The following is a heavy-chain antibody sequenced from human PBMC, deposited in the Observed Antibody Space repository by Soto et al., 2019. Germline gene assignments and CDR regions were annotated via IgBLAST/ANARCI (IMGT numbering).Heavy chain of an antibody. CDR2: VYWNDDK. J-gene: IGHJ4*02. Sequence: QITLKEPGPTLVKPTQTLTLTCTFSGFSLSISQVGVGWIRQPPGKALEWLAHVYWNDDKYYSLSLKSRLTIIKDTSKSQVVLTMTNMDPVDTATYYCAHLNPRVYYFDSWGQGALITVSS. CDR3: AHLNPRVYYFDS. D-gene: IGHD3-10*01. CDR1: GFSLSISQVG. V-gene: IGHV2-5*01.